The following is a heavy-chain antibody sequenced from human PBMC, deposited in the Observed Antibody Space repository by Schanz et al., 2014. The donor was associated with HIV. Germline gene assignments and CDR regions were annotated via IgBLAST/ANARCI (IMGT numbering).Heavy chain of an antibody. CDR1: GFIFSRYG. J-gene: IGHJ3*02. V-gene: IGHV3-33*06. CDR3: AKEATVVTLAFDI. Sequence: QVQLVESGGGVVQPGRSLRLSCAASGFIFSRYGMYWVRQAPGKGREWVAVIWHDGSNKYYADSVKGRFTISRDNSKNTLYLQMNSLRAEDTAVYYCAKEATVVTLAFDIWGQGTMVTVSS. D-gene: IGHD4-17*01. CDR2: IWHDGSNK.